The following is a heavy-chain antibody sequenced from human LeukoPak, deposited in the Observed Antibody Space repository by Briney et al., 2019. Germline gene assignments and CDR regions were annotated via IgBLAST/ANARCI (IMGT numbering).Heavy chain of an antibody. D-gene: IGHD3-3*01. J-gene: IGHJ4*02. V-gene: IGHV4-30-4*08. CDR2: IYYSGST. CDR3: ARGRRYDFWSGSKYYFDY. Sequence: NPSETLSLTCTVSGGSISSGDYYWSWIRQPPGKGLEWIGYIYYSGSTYYNPSLKSRVTISVDTSKNQFSLKLSSVTAAHTAVYYCARGRRYDFWSGSKYYFDYWGQGTLVTVSS. CDR1: GGSISSGDYY.